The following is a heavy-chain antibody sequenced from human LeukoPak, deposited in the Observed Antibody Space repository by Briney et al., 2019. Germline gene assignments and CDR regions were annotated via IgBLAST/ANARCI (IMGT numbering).Heavy chain of an antibody. CDR3: ARGPYSYDSSGAFDI. V-gene: IGHV4-39*01. CDR1: GVSISSSNSY. Sequence: SETLSLTCTVSGVSISSSNSYWGWIRQPPGKGLEWIGSIYYSGNTYYNASLKSQVSISIDTSKNQFSLKLSSVTAADTAVYFCARGPYSYDSSGAFDIWGQGTMVTVSS. J-gene: IGHJ3*02. D-gene: IGHD3-22*01. CDR2: IYYSGNT.